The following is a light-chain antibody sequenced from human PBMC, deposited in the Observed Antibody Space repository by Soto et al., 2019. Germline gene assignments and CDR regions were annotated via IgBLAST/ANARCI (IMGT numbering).Light chain of an antibody. Sequence: QSALTQPPSASGSPGQSVTISCTGTSSDVGGYNYVSWYQQHPGKAPKLMIYEVNKRPSGVPDRFSGSKSGNTASLTVSGLRAEDEADYYCSSYAGSNNWVFGGGTNLTVL. CDR2: EVN. CDR1: SSDVGGYNY. J-gene: IGLJ3*02. V-gene: IGLV2-8*01. CDR3: SSYAGSNNWV.